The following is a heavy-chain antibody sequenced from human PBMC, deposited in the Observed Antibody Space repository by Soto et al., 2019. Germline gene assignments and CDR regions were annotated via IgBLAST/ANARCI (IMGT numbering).Heavy chain of an antibody. Sequence: PSETLSLTCTVSGGSISSGDYYWSWIRQPPGKGLEWIGYIYYSGSTYYNPSLKSRVTISVDTSKNQFSLKLSSVTAADTAVYYCARDLRYCSSTSCSPPGGMDVWGQGTTVTVS. V-gene: IGHV4-30-4*01. CDR3: ARDLRYCSSTSCSPPGGMDV. CDR2: IYYSGST. D-gene: IGHD2-2*01. J-gene: IGHJ6*02. CDR1: GGSISSGDYY.